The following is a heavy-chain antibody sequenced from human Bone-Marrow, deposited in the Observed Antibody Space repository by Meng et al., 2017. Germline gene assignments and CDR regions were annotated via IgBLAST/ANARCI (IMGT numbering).Heavy chain of an antibody. CDR1: GFTFSNAW. V-gene: IGHV3-15*01. CDR2: IKSKTDGGTT. CDR3: TTDLLFTEGGVITT. J-gene: IGHJ5*02. D-gene: IGHD3-16*02. Sequence: GGSLRLSCAASGFTFSNAWMSWVRQAPGKGLEWVGRIKSKTDGGTTDFAAPVKGRFTISRDDAQNTLYLQMDSLKTEDTAVYYCTTDLLFTEGGVITTWGQGTLVTVSS.